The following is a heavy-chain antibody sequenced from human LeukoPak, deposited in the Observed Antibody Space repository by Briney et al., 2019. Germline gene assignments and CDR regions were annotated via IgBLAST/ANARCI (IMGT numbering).Heavy chain of an antibody. V-gene: IGHV4-34*01. D-gene: IGHD3-3*01. CDR2: INHSGST. CDR1: GGSFSGYY. Sequence: SETLSLTCAVYGGSFSGYYWSWIRQPPGKGLEWIGEINHSGSTNYNPSLKSRVTISVDTSKNQFSLKLSSVTAADTAVYYCARGDYDFWSGYTPPPRLLDYWGQGTLVTVSS. J-gene: IGHJ4*02. CDR3: ARGDYDFWSGYTPPPRLLDY.